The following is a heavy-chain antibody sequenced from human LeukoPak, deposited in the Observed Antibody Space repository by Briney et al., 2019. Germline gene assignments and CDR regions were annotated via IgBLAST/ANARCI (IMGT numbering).Heavy chain of an antibody. D-gene: IGHD2-2*01. CDR3: AREKVVVPASKGFDY. Sequence: GGSLRLSCAASGFTFSSYSMNWVRQAPGKGLEWVSPISSSSSYIYYADSVKGRFTISRDNAKNSLYLQMNSLRAEDTAVYYCAREKVVVPASKGFDYWGQGTLVTVSS. J-gene: IGHJ4*02. CDR1: GFTFSSYS. CDR2: ISSSSSYI. V-gene: IGHV3-21*01.